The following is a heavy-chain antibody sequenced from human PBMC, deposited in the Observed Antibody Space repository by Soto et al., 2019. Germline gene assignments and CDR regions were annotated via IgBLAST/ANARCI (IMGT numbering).Heavy chain of an antibody. Sequence: GESLKISCKAFGYTFTNHWIGWVRQMPGKGLEWMGIIFPDDSDSKYSPSFQGQVTFSVDKSISTAYLQWGSLKASDTAMYYCARRSAKRGYSYAAGAFDIWGQGTMVTVSS. D-gene: IGHD5-18*01. CDR3: ARRSAKRGYSYAAGAFDI. CDR1: GYTFTNHW. J-gene: IGHJ3*02. V-gene: IGHV5-51*01. CDR2: IFPDDSDS.